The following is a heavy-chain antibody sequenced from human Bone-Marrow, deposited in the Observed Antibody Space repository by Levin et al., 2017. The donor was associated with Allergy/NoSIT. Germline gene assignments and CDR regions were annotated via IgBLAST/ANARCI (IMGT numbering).Heavy chain of an antibody. J-gene: IGHJ4*02. CDR3: ARDNGGNSVYID. Sequence: PGESLKISCAASGFTFNDYYMTWIRQAPGKGLEWVSYISSSGITIYYSASVKGRFTISRDNAKNTLYLQMDSLRAEDTAVYYCARDNGGNSVYIDWGQGTLVTVSS. V-gene: IGHV3-11*01. CDR2: ISSSGITI. D-gene: IGHD4-23*01. CDR1: GFTFNDYY.